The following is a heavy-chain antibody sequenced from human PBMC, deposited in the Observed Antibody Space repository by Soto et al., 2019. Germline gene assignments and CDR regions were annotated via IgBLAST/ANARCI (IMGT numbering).Heavy chain of an antibody. CDR3: ARGPYSSGWFSFDY. Sequence: PSETLSLTCTVSGGSISSYYWSWIRQPPGKGLEWIGYIYYSGSTNYNPSLKSRVTISVDTSKNQFSLKLSSVTAADTAVYYCARGPYSSGWFSFDYWGQGTLVTVSS. CDR1: GGSISSYY. D-gene: IGHD6-19*01. J-gene: IGHJ4*02. CDR2: IYYSGST. V-gene: IGHV4-59*01.